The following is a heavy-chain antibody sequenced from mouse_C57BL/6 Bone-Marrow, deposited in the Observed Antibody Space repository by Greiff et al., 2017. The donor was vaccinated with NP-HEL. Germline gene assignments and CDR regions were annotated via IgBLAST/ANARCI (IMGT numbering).Heavy chain of an antibody. D-gene: IGHD2-4*01. CDR3: ARGNYDYDDY. V-gene: IGHV1-9*01. J-gene: IGHJ2*01. Sequence: QVQLQQSGAELMKPGASVKLSCKATGYTFTGYWIEWVKQRPGHGLEWIGEILPGSGSTNYNEKFKGKATFTADKSSNTAYMQLRSLTTEDSAIDYCARGNYDYDDYWGQGTTLTVSS. CDR1: GYTFTGYW. CDR2: ILPGSGST.